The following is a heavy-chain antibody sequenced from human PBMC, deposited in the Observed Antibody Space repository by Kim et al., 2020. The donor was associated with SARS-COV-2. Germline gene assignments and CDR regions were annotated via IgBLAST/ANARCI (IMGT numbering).Heavy chain of an antibody. D-gene: IGHD3-10*01. CDR3: ARSPNYGSGSYYNY. V-gene: IGHV4-31*02. Sequence: NPSLKSRVTISVDTSKNQFSLKLSSVTAADTAVYYCARSPNYGSGSYYNYWGQGTLVTVSS. J-gene: IGHJ4*02.